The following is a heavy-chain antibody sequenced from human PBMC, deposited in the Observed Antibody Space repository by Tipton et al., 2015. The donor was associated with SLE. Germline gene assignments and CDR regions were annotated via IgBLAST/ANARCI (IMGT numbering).Heavy chain of an antibody. Sequence: SLRLSCEASGYTFSLRAMAWVRLTPGEGLEWLSTIYVAERTHYSDSVRGRFTISRDDSKNTVFLQMKSLRDEDTAVYYCARGGAGGIYFDSWGQGTLVTVSP. J-gene: IGHJ4*02. D-gene: IGHD4-23*01. CDR3: ARGGAGGIYFDS. CDR2: IYVAERT. V-gene: IGHV3-23*01. CDR1: GYTFSLRA.